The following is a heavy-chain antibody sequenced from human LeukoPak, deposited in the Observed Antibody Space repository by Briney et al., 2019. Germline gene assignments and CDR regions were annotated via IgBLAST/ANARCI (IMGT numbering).Heavy chain of an antibody. D-gene: IGHD3-10*01. CDR3: ARDTFGSSRPSEF. CDR1: GFTFSSYA. J-gene: IGHJ4*02. V-gene: IGHV3-30-3*01. Sequence: GRSLRLSCAASGFTFSSYAMHWVRQAPGKGLEWVAVISYDGSNKYYADSVKGRFTISRDNSENTLYLQMNSLRSEDTAVYYCARDTFGSSRPSEFWGQGTLLTVSS. CDR2: ISYDGSNK.